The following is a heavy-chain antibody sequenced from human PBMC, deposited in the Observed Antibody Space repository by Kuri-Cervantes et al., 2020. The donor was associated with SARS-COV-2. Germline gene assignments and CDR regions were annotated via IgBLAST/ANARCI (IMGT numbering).Heavy chain of an antibody. D-gene: IGHD6-6*01. CDR3: ARGRYSSSYWFDP. J-gene: IGHJ5*02. V-gene: IGHV1-8*03. Sequence: SVKGSCKASGYTFTGYYMHWVRQATGQGLEWMGWMNPNSGNTGYAQKFQGRVTITRNTSISTAYMELSSLRSEDTAVYYCARGRYSSSYWFDPWGQGTLVTVSS. CDR1: GYTFTGYY. CDR2: MNPNSGNT.